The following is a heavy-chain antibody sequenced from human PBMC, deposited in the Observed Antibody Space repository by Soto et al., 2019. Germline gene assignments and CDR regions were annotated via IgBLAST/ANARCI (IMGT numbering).Heavy chain of an antibody. V-gene: IGHV1-69*06. D-gene: IGHD6-6*01. J-gene: IGHJ5*02. CDR1: GGTFSSYA. CDR2: IIPIFGTA. Sequence: QVQLVQSGAEVKKPGSSVKVSCKASGGTFSSYAISWLRQAPGQGLEWMGGIIPIFGTANYAQTFQGRVTITADKATSTAYMELSSLRSEDTAVYYCARGSSFAEVPLDPWGQGTLVTVSS. CDR3: ARGSSFAEVPLDP.